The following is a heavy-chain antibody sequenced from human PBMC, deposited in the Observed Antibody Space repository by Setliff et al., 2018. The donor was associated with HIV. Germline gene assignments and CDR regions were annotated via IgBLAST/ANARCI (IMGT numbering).Heavy chain of an antibody. CDR2: LRPSGST. Sequence: SETLSLTCTVSGGPFSSSSYYWGWIRQPPGKGPEWIGSLRPSGSTYYNPSLKSRVTISVDTSKNQFSLNLSSVTAADTAVYYCARHGAFYYYYYMDVWGKGTTVTVSS. V-gene: IGHV4-39*01. J-gene: IGHJ6*03. CDR3: ARHGAFYYYYYMDV. CDR1: GGPFSSSSYY.